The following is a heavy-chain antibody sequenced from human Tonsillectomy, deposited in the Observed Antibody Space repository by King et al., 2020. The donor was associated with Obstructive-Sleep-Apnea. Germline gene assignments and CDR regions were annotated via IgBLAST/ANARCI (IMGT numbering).Heavy chain of an antibody. CDR3: ARDRERSSSLYYYYGMDV. CDR1: GFTFSSYS. J-gene: IGHJ6*02. V-gene: IGHV3-21*01. Sequence: VQLVESGGGLVKPGGSLRLSCAASGFTFSSYSMNWVRQAPGKGLEWVSSISSSSSYIYYADSVKGRFTISRDNAKNSLYLQMNSLRAEDTAVYYCARDRERSSSLYYYYGMDVWGQGTTVTVSS. D-gene: IGHD6-13*01. CDR2: ISSSSSYI.